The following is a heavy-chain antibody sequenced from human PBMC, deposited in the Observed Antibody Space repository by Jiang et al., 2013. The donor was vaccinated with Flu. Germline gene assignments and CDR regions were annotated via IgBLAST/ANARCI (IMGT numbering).Heavy chain of an antibody. CDR1: GYTFASYD. V-gene: IGHV1-8*01. CDR2: MNPNTGNA. Sequence: EVKKPGASVKVSCKASGYTFASYDLNWVRQATGQGLEWMGWMNPNTGNAGFAQKFQGRVTLTRNTSINTAYMELSSLRSEDTAVYYCARLADYYDSSGYDSVFDFWGQGSLVTVSS. CDR3: ARLADYYDSSGYDSVFDF. D-gene: IGHD3-22*01. J-gene: IGHJ4*02.